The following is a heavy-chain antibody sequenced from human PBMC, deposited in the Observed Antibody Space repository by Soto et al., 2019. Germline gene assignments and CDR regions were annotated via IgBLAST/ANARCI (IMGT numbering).Heavy chain of an antibody. CDR1: FTSYY. J-gene: IGHJ6*03. Sequence: FTSYYMHWVRQPPGKGLEWIGEINHSGSTNYNPSLKSRVTISVDTSKNQFSLKLSSVTAADTAVYYCARGGAGTTFFQFYYYMDVWGKGTTVTVSS. CDR2: INHSGST. CDR3: ARGGAGTTFFQFYYYMDV. D-gene: IGHD1-7*01. V-gene: IGHV4-34*01.